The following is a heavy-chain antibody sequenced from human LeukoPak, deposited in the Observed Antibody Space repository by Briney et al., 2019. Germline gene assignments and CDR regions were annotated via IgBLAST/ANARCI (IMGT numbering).Heavy chain of an antibody. V-gene: IGHV3-23*01. Sequence: ETLSLTCTVSGYSISSGYYWGWIRQPPGKGLERVSAISGSGGSTYYADSVKGRFTISRDNSKNTLYLQMNSLRAEDTAVYYCAKDRGIISDYWGQGTLVTVSS. J-gene: IGHJ4*02. CDR2: ISGSGGST. CDR1: GYSISSGYY. CDR3: AKDRGIISDY. D-gene: IGHD3-10*01.